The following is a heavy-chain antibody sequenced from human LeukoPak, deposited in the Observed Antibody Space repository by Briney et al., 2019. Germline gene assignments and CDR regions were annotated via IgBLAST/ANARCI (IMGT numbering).Heavy chain of an antibody. CDR1: GFTFSSYA. V-gene: IGHV3-23*01. CDR2: ISGSGGST. D-gene: IGHD3-3*01. J-gene: IGHJ6*02. Sequence: PGGSPRLSCAASGFTFSSYAMSWVRQAPGKGLEWVSAISGSGGSTYYADSVKGRVTISRDNSKNTLYLQMNSLRAEDTAVYYCAKLAGVVIYFMDVWGQGTTVTVSS. CDR3: AKLAGVVIYFMDV.